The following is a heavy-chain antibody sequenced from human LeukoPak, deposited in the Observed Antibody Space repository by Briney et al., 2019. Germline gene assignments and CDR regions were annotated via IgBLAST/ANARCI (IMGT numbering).Heavy chain of an antibody. Sequence: PSETLSLTCAVSGGSISSGGYSWSWIRQPPGKGLEWIGYIYHSGSTYYNPSLKSRVTISVDRSKNQFSLKLSSVTAADTAVYYCARDRWEYDFWSGYYTESRWGFDPWGQGTLVTVSS. D-gene: IGHD3-3*01. V-gene: IGHV4-30-2*01. CDR2: IYHSGST. J-gene: IGHJ5*02. CDR3: ARDRWEYDFWSGYYTESRWGFDP. CDR1: GGSISSGGYS.